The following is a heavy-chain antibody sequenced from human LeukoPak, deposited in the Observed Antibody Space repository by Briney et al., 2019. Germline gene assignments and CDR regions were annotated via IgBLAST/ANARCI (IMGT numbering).Heavy chain of an antibody. J-gene: IGHJ5*02. Sequence: ASVKVSCKASGGTFSSYAISWVRQAPGQGLEWMGGIIPIFGTANYAQKFQGRVTITADKSTSTAYMELSRLSSDDTAVYYCARIGKQLNWFDPWGQGTLVTVSS. CDR1: GGTFSSYA. V-gene: IGHV1-69*06. CDR2: IIPIFGTA. D-gene: IGHD6-13*01. CDR3: ARIGKQLNWFDP.